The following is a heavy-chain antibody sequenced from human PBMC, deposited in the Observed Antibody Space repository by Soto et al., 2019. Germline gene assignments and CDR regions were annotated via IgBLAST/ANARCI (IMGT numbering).Heavy chain of an antibody. V-gene: IGHV3-23*01. CDR2: ISGSGDST. Sequence: EVQLLESGGGLVQHGGSLRLSCAASGFTRSSYAMRWVRQAPVKGLEWVSAISGSGDSTYYADSVKGRFTISRDNSKNTLYLQMNSLRAEDTAVYYCARRGSGSYYDYSGQGTLVSVSS. J-gene: IGHJ4*02. CDR1: GFTRSSYA. CDR3: ARRGSGSYYDY. D-gene: IGHD1-26*01.